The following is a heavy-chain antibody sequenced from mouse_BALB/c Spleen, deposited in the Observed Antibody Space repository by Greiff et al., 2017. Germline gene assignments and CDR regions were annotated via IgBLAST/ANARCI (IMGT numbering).Heavy chain of an antibody. Sequence: EVKLVESGGGLVQPGGSRKLSCAASGFTFSSFGMHWVRQAPEKGLEWVAYISSGSSTIYYADTVKGRFTISRDNSKNTLFLQMTSLRSEDTAMYYCAKSPYDYDEGYAMDYWGQGTSVTVSS. CDR1: GFTFSSFG. J-gene: IGHJ4*01. D-gene: IGHD2-4*01. CDR3: AKSPYDYDEGYAMDY. CDR2: ISSGSSTI. V-gene: IGHV5-17*02.